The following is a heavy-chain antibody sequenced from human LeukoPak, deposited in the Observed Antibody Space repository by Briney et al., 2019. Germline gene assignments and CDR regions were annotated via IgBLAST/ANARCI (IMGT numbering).Heavy chain of an antibody. D-gene: IGHD3-10*01. J-gene: IGHJ3*02. Sequence: ASVTVSCKASGGTFSSHAISWVRQAPGQGLEWMGGIIPIFGTANYAQKFQGRVTITADKSTSTAYMELSSLRSEDTAVYYCARELWFGELLYPQGAFDIWGQGTMVTVSS. V-gene: IGHV1-69*06. CDR1: GGTFSSHA. CDR2: IIPIFGTA. CDR3: ARELWFGELLYPQGAFDI.